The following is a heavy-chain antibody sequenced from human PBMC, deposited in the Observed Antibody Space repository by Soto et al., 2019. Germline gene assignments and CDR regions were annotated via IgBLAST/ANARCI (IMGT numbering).Heavy chain of an antibody. CDR2: ISSSSSTI. V-gene: IGHV3-48*02. Sequence: EVKLVESGGGLVHPGGSLRLSCAASGFTFSSYSMNWVRQAPGKGLEWVSYISSSSSTIYYADSVTGRFTISRDNAKNPLYLQMNRLRDEDTAVYYCASDGCSGGSCYSLWFGWYRVCDYLCQGPLVTVSS. J-gene: IGHJ4*02. D-gene: IGHD2-15*01. CDR1: GFTFSSYS. CDR3: ASDGCSGGSCYSLWFGWYRVCDY.